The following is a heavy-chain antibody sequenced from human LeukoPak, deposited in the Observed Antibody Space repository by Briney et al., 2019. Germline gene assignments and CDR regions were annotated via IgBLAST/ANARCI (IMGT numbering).Heavy chain of an antibody. J-gene: IGHJ4*02. D-gene: IGHD3-10*01. CDR1: GFTFSSYA. CDR2: ISGSGGST. CDR3: ARAKVRGVIIKSFDY. Sequence: GGSLRLFCAASGFTFSSYAMSWVRQAPGKGLEWVSAISGSGGSTYYADSVKGRFTISRDNSKNTLYLQMNSLRAEDTAVYYCARAKVRGVIIKSFDYWGQGTLVTVSS. V-gene: IGHV3-23*01.